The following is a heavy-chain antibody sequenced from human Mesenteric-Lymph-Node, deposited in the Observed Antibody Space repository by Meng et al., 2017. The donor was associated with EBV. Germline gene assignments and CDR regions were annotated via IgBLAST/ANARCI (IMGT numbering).Heavy chain of an antibody. J-gene: IGHJ4*02. D-gene: IGHD2-8*02. CDR3: ARRRYCSGCVCYTLDY. CDR1: GYTFTSIF. V-gene: IGHV1-46*01. Sequence: HSGAEVKKPGAPVKVSCKATGYTFTSIFLHWVRQAPGQGLEWMGIINPSGGSTTYAQHFQGRVAMTRDTSTSTVYMELSSLSSEDTAVYYCARRRYCSGCVCYTLDYWGQGTLVTVSS. CDR2: INPSGGST.